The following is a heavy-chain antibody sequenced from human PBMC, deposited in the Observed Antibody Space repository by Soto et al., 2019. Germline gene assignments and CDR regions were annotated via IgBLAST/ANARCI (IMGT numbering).Heavy chain of an antibody. D-gene: IGHD6-19*01. CDR2: IFSNDEK. CDR1: GFSLSNARMG. CDR3: ARIHHMAVAGTLIDY. J-gene: IGHJ4*02. Sequence: QVTLKESGPVLVKPTETLTLTCTVSGFSLSNARMGVSWIRQPPGKALEWLAHIFSNDEKSYSTSLKSRLTISNDTSKSQVVLTMTNMDPVDTATSYCARIHHMAVAGTLIDYWGQGTLVTVSS. V-gene: IGHV2-26*01.